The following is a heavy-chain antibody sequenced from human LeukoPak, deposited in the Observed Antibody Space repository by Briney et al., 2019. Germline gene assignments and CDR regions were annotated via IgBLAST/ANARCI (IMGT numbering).Heavy chain of an antibody. CDR1: GFTFTGYY. V-gene: IGHV1-2*02. D-gene: IGHD6-13*01. Sequence: GASVKVSCTASGFTFTGYYMHWVRQAPGQGLEWMGWINRNSGGTNYAQKLQGRVTMTRDTAISTAYMELSRLRADDTAVYYCARVVAAAGTLDYWGQGTLVTVSS. CDR3: ARVVAAAGTLDY. J-gene: IGHJ4*02. CDR2: INRNSGGT.